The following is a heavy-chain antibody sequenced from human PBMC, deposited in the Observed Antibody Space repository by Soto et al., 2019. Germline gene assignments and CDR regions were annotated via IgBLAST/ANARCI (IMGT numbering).Heavy chain of an antibody. D-gene: IGHD6-13*01. CDR3: AKDYLPNSWFAYGLVA. J-gene: IGHJ6*02. V-gene: IGHV3-23*01. Sequence: EMQLLESGGGLVHPGGSLRLSCAASGFTFSNYAMTWVRQAPGKGLEWVSAISVGGDVTYYADSVRGRFTISRDNSKNTLYLQMNSLRAEDTALYYCAKDYLPNSWFAYGLVAWGQGTTVTVSS. CDR2: ISVGGDVT. CDR1: GFTFSNYA.